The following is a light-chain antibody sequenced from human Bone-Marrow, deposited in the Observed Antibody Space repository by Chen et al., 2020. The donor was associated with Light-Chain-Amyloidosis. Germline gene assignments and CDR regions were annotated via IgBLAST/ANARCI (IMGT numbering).Light chain of an antibody. CDR3: QSADSSGTYEVR. J-gene: IGLJ2*01. V-gene: IGLV3-25*03. CDR1: DLPTKY. CDR2: RDT. Sequence: SYELTQPPSVSVSPGQTARITCSGDDLPTKYAYWYQQKPGQAPVLVIHRDTERPAGISERFSASSSGTTATWTISGVQAEDEADDHCQSADSSGTYEVRFGGGTKLPVL.